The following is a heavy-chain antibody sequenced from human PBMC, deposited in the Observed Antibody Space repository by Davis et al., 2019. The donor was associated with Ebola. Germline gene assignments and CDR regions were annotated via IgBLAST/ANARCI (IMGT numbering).Heavy chain of an antibody. D-gene: IGHD1-26*01. V-gene: IGHV4-34*01. CDR3: ARVVGATTVWFDY. J-gene: IGHJ4*02. Sequence: SETLSLTCAVYGGSFSGYYWSWIRQPPGKGLEWIGEINHSGSTNYNPSLKSRVTKSVDTSKNQFSLKLSSVTAADTAVYYCARVVGATTVWFDYWGQGTLVTVSS. CDR1: GGSFSGYY. CDR2: INHSGST.